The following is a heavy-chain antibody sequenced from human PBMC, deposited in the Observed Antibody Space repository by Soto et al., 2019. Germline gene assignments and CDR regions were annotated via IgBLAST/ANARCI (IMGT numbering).Heavy chain of an antibody. V-gene: IGHV3-21*01. CDR1: GFTFSSYS. D-gene: IGHD4-17*01. CDR2: ISSSSSYI. J-gene: IGHJ4*02. Sequence: GGSLRLSCAASGFTFSSYSMNWVRQAPGKGLEWVSSISSSSSYIYYADSVKGRFTISRDNAKNSLYLQMNSLRAEDTAVYYCASNPSNYGDYFDYWGQGTLVTVSS. CDR3: ASNPSNYGDYFDY.